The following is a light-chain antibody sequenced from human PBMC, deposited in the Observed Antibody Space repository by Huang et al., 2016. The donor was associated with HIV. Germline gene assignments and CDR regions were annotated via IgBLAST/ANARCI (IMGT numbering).Light chain of an antibody. V-gene: IGKV3-15*01. Sequence: EIVMTQSPATLSVSPGERATLSCRASQSVRGSLAWYQQKPGQAPRLLIYGASTRATGSPARFSGSGSGTEFTLTISSLQSEDFAVYYCQQYNNWPPWTFGQGTKVEIK. J-gene: IGKJ1*01. CDR1: QSVRGS. CDR2: GAS. CDR3: QQYNNWPPWT.